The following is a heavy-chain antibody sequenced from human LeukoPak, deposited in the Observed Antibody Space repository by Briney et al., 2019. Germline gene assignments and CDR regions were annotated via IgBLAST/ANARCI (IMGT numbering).Heavy chain of an antibody. D-gene: IGHD3-22*01. CDR1: GYTFTSYY. V-gene: IGHV1-2*06. Sequence: ASVKVSCKASGYTFTSYYMHWVRQAPGQGLEWMGRINPNSGGTNYAQKFQGRVTMTREMSISTAYMELSRLRSDDTAVYYCARDRGYYYDSSGYYEPAYWGQGTLVTVSS. CDR2: INPNSGGT. J-gene: IGHJ4*02. CDR3: ARDRGYYYDSSGYYEPAY.